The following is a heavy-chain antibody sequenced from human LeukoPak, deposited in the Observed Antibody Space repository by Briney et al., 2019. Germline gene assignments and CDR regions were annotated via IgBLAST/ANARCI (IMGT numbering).Heavy chain of an antibody. CDR1: GGSFSGYY. J-gene: IGHJ3*02. CDR2: INHSGST. Sequence: SETLSLTCAVYGGSFSGYYWSWIRQPPGKGLEWIGEINHSGSTNYNPSLKSRVTISVDTSKNQFSLKLSSVTAADTAVYYCARVGVEWLGLDIWGQGTMVTVSS. V-gene: IGHV4-34*01. D-gene: IGHD6-19*01. CDR3: ARVGVEWLGLDI.